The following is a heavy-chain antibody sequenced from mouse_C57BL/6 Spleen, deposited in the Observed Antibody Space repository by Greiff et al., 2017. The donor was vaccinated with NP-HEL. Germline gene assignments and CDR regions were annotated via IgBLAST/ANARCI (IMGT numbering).Heavy chain of an antibody. CDR1: GYAFSRSW. V-gene: IGHV1-82*01. J-gene: IGHJ2*01. CDR2: IYPGDGAT. CDR3: ARSEGPLDY. Sequence: VQLQQSGPELVKPGASVKISCKASGYAFSRSWMNWVKQRPGKGLEWIGRIYPGDGATNYNGKFKGKATLTADKSSSTAYMQLSSLTSEDSAVYFCARSEGPLDYWGQGTTLTVSS.